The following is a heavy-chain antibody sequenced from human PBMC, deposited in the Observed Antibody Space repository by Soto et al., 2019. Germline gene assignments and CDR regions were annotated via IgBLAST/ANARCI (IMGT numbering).Heavy chain of an antibody. D-gene: IGHD2-15*01. J-gene: IGHJ5*02. CDR1: GFTFSSYA. CDR2: IIGRGGST. Sequence: EVQLLESGGGLVQPGGSLRLSCEASGFTFSSYAMSWVRQAPGKGLGWASAIIGRGGSTYYADSVKGRFTISRDNSRNTLYLQMNSLRAEDTAVYYCAKDRAPTTRSVVVARRQMNWFDPWGQGTLVTVSS. CDR3: AKDRAPTTRSVVVARRQMNWFDP. V-gene: IGHV3-23*01.